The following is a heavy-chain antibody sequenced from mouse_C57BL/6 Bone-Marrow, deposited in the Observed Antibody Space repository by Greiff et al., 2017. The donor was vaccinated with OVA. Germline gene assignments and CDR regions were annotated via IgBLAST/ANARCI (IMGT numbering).Heavy chain of an antibody. V-gene: IGHV2-2*01. J-gene: IGHJ1*03. CDR2: IWSGGST. Sequence: QVQLQQSGPGLVQPSQSLSITCTVSGFSFTSYGVHWVRQSPGKGLEWLGVIWSGGSTDYNAAFISRLSISKDNSKSQVFFKMNSLQADDTAIYYCARNAPIVHYYDYDGSWYFDVWGTGTTVTVSS. D-gene: IGHD2-4*01. CDR3: ARNAPIVHYYDYDGSWYFDV. CDR1: GFSFTSYG.